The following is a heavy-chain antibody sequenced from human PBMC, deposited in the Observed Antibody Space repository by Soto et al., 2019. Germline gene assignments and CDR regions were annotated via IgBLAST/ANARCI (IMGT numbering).Heavy chain of an antibody. Sequence: QLQLQESGSGLVKPSQTLSLTCAVSGGSISSGGYSWSWIRQPPGKGLEWIGYIYHSGSTYYNPSLKGRVTISVDRSKNQFSLKLSSVTAADTAVYYCARGTDYDTPSLYFDYWGQGTLVTVSS. J-gene: IGHJ4*02. D-gene: IGHD3-9*01. V-gene: IGHV4-30-2*01. CDR3: ARGTDYDTPSLYFDY. CDR2: IYHSGST. CDR1: GGSISSGGYS.